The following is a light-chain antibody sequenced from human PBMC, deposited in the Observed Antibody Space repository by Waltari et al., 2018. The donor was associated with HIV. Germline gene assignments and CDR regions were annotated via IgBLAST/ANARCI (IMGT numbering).Light chain of an antibody. V-gene: IGLV1-51*01. CDR3: GTWDTTLSAVV. CDR2: DDD. CDR1: SSNLGNNY. J-gene: IGLJ2*01. Sequence: QSVLTQPPSVSAAPGETVIISCSGSSSNLGNNYVFWYQQLPGTAPKLFIYDDDLRHSGIPDRFSGSRSGTSATLGITGLQTGDEADYYCGTWDTTLSAVVFGGGTKLTVL.